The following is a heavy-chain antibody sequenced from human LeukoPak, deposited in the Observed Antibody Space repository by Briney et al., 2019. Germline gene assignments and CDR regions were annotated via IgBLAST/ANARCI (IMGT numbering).Heavy chain of an antibody. Sequence: SETLSLTCAVYGGSFSGDFWSWIRQSPGKGLEWIGEINYSGSTNYNPSLKSRVTISVDTSKNQFSLKLSSVTAADTAVYYCARDGALYYYDSSGYLGYWGQGTLVTVSS. CDR2: INYSGST. CDR3: ARDGALYYYDSSGYLGY. V-gene: IGHV4-34*01. D-gene: IGHD3-22*01. J-gene: IGHJ4*02. CDR1: GGSFSGDF.